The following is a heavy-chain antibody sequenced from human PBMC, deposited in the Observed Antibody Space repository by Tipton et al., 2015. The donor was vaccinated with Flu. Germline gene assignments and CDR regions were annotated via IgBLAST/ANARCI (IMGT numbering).Heavy chain of an antibody. CDR3: ARGSGYANAYLDS. Sequence: TLSLTCAVYGGSFSGHYWTWIRQPPGKGLEWIGEINHSGSPNYNPSLKSRVTISVDTSKNQFSLKVTSLSAADTAVYYCARGSGYANAYLDSWGQGTLVTVSS. CDR1: GGSFSGHY. CDR2: INHSGSP. D-gene: IGHD5-12*01. J-gene: IGHJ4*02. V-gene: IGHV4-34*01.